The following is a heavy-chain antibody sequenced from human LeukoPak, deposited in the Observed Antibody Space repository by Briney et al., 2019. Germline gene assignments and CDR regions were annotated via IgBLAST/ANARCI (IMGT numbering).Heavy chain of an antibody. J-gene: IGHJ1*01. Sequence: GGSLRLSCAASGFTFSNYWISWVRQAPGKGLEWVANIEQDGSEKYYVDSVKGRFTISRDNANNSVYLQMNSLRAEDTALYYCARISGSSKKYFQHWGQGTLATVSS. D-gene: IGHD1-26*01. CDR3: ARISGSSKKYFQH. V-gene: IGHV3-7*01. CDR2: IEQDGSEK. CDR1: GFTFSNYW.